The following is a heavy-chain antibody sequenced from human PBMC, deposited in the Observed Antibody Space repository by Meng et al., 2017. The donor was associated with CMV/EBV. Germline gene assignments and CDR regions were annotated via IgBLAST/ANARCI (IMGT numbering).Heavy chain of an antibody. CDR3: ARGGGGEWELLHYFDY. J-gene: IGHJ4*02. D-gene: IGHD1-26*01. CDR2: INDSENT. Sequence: PQQPWGPGLLKPSETPSPTSCAYVGACSWSYWSWCRQTPGKGLEWIGEINDSENTNYNPSLKSRVTIAVVTSNNQYSQQLSSVTAADTAVYYCARGGGGEWELLHYFDYWGQGTLVTVSS. CDR1: VGACSWSY. V-gene: IGHV4-34*01.